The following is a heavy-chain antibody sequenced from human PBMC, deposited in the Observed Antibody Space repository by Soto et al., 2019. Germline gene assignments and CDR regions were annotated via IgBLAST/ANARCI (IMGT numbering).Heavy chain of an antibody. CDR2: ISAYNGNT. Sequence: ASVKVSCKASGYTFTSYGISWVRQAPGQGLEWMGWISAYNGNTNYAQKLQGRVTMTTDTSTSTAYMELRSLRSDDTAVYYCARLFYGDYFEYAFDIWGQGTMVTVSS. D-gene: IGHD4-17*01. CDR3: ARLFYGDYFEYAFDI. V-gene: IGHV1-18*01. J-gene: IGHJ3*02. CDR1: GYTFTSYG.